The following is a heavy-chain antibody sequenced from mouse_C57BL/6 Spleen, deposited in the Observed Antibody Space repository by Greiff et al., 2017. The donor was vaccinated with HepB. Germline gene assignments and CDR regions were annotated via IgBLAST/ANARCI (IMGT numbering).Heavy chain of an antibody. CDR2: IYPGDGDT. CDR3: ARVDSSGYSYYFDY. Sequence: VQLQESGPELVKPGASVKISCKASGYAFSSSWMNWVKQRPGKGLEGIGRIYPGDGDTNYNGKFKGKATLTADKSSSTAYMQLSSLTSEDSAVYFCARVDSSGYSYYFDYWGQGTTLTVSS. J-gene: IGHJ2*01. D-gene: IGHD3-2*02. CDR1: GYAFSSSW. V-gene: IGHV1-82*01.